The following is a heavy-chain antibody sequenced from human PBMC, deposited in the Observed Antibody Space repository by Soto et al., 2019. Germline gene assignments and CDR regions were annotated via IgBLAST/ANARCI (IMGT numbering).Heavy chain of an antibody. Sequence: SETLSLTCTVSGGSISSGDYYWSWVRQPPGKGLEWIGYIFHSGNAYYNPSLESRLSISVDTSKNQFSLKLTSVTAADTAEYYCARYKDYYALDVWGPGTTVTV. D-gene: IGHD1-1*01. CDR1: GGSISSGDYY. CDR3: ARYKDYYALDV. V-gene: IGHV4-30-4*01. J-gene: IGHJ6*02. CDR2: IFHSGNA.